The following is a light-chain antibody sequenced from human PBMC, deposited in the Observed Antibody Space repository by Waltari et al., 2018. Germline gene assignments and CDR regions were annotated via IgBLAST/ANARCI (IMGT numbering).Light chain of an antibody. CDR2: EVS. CDR1: SSDVGSYHL. V-gene: IGLV2-23*02. J-gene: IGLJ1*01. Sequence: QSALTQPASVSGSPGQSITISCTGTSSDVGSYHLVSWYQQHPGKAPKLMIYEVSQRPSGVSDRFSGSKSGNTASLTISGLQAEDEADYYCCSYAGSSTYGFGTGTKVTVL. CDR3: CSYAGSSTYG.